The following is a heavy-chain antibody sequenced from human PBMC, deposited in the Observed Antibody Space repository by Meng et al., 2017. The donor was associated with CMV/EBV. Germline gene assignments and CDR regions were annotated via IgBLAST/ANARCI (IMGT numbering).Heavy chain of an antibody. CDR2: IDPSSGGT. CDR3: ARTAYNSGWWGGDYYPGMEV. D-gene: IGHD6-19*01. V-gene: IGHV1-2*02. J-gene: IGHJ6*02. Sequence: AAVKVSCKAAGLTFTGYYIHWGRQAPGQGLEGMGWIDPSSGGTNYAQRFQGRVTMTRDTSISTAYMELTRLRSDDTAVYYCARTAYNSGWWGGDYYPGMEVWGQGTTVTVSS. CDR1: GLTFTGYY.